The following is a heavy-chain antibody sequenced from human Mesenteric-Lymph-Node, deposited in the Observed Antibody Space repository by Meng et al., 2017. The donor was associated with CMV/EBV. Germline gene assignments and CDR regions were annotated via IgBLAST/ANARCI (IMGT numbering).Heavy chain of an antibody. CDR2: ISGYSGNT. V-gene: IGHV1-18*01. J-gene: IGHJ5*02. Sequence: ASVKVSCKASGYIFTRFGLSWVRQATGQGLEWMGWISGYSGNTHYAQKLQGRVTMTTDSSTSTAYMELTSLRFDDTAVYYCARDYATSDLWSGYYFFDPWGQGTLVTVSS. CDR1: GYIFTRFG. D-gene: IGHD3-3*01. CDR3: ARDYATSDLWSGYYFFDP.